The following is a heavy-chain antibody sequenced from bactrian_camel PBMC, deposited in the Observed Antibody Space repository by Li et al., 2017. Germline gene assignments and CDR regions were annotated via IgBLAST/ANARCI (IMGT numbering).Heavy chain of an antibody. CDR3: AAETAEPDVAGYNYHFGN. J-gene: IGHJ6*01. CDR2: FERDGST. Sequence: HVQLVESGGGLVQPGGSLRLSCTVSGITFDDSDINWYRQALGKQREGVATFERDGSTSYADSVKGRFTISRDNTKNTVYLQMNSLKPEDTAVYYCAAETAEPDVAGYNYHFGNWGQGTQVTV. CDR1: GITFDDSD. D-gene: IGHD3*01. V-gene: IGHV3S53*01.